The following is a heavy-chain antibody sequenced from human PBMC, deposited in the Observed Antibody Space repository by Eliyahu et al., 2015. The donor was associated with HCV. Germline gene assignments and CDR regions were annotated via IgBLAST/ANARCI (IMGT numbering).Heavy chain of an antibody. J-gene: IGHJ4*02. D-gene: IGHD5-18*01. Sequence: EVQLVESGGGLVQPGGSLRLSCTASGFXFXTYWMNWVRQAPGKGLEWVANIKQDGSEKYYVDSVKGRFTISRDNAKNSLYLQMNSLRAEDTAVYYCARDGSGKSYRPFDHWGQGTLVTVSS. CDR2: IKQDGSEK. CDR1: GFXFXTYW. V-gene: IGHV3-7*01. CDR3: ARDGSGKSYRPFDH.